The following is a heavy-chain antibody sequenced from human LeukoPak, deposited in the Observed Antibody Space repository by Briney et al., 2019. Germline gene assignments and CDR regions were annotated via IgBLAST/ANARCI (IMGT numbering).Heavy chain of an antibody. CDR1: GGSVSSGSYY. V-gene: IGHV4-61*01. J-gene: IGHJ4*02. CDR2: IYYSGST. Sequence: PSETLSLTCTVSGGSVSSGSYYWSWIRQPPGKGLEWIGYIYYSGSTNYNPSLKSRVTISVDTSKNQFSLKLSSVTAADTAVYYCARDDIRGSFDYWGQGTLVTVSS. CDR3: ARDDIRGSFDY. D-gene: IGHD3-22*01.